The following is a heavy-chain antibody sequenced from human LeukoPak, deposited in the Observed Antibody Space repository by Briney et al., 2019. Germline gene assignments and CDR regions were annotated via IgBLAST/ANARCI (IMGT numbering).Heavy chain of an antibody. J-gene: IGHJ4*02. Sequence: GASVKVSCKASGYTFTGYYMHWVRQAPGQGLEWMGWINPNSGGTNHAQRFQGRVTMTRDTSISTAYMELSRLRSDDTAVYYCARSRCSSTSCYRFDYWGQGTLVTVSS. CDR3: ARSRCSSTSCYRFDY. V-gene: IGHV1-2*02. CDR1: GYTFTGYY. D-gene: IGHD2-2*01. CDR2: INPNSGGT.